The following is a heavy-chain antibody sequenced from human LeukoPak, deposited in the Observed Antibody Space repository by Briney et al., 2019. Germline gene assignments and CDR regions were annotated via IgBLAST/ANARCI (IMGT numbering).Heavy chain of an antibody. V-gene: IGHV3-23*01. CDR2: ITGRGDST. Sequence: GGTLRLSCAAAGFTFRSYGMTWVRQAPGKGLEWVSSITGRGDSTYYADSVKGRFIISRDNSKNTLYLQMNSLRAEDTAVYYCASFDTGTTALDYWGQGTLVTVSS. D-gene: IGHD1-7*01. CDR3: ASFDTGTTALDY. CDR1: GFTFRSYG. J-gene: IGHJ4*02.